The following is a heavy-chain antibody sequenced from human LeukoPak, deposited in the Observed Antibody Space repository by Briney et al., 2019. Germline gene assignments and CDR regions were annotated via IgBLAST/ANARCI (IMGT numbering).Heavy chain of an antibody. CDR2: INQDGSER. Sequence: GGSLRLSCAASRFTFSNYWMTWVRQAPGKGLEWVANINQDGSERYYVDSVKGRFTISRDNAKSSLYLQMNSLRAEDTAVYYCARDYMAGATFQIQGPVDYWGQGTLVTVSS. D-gene: IGHD1-26*01. CDR3: ARDYMAGATFQIQGPVDY. V-gene: IGHV3-7*01. CDR1: RFTFSNYW. J-gene: IGHJ4*02.